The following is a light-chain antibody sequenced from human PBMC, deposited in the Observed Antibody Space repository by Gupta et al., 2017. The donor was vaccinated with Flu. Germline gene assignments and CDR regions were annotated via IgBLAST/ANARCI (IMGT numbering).Light chain of an antibody. J-gene: IGLJ2*01. CDR1: NIGSKY. CDR3: QVWDNSIDHVL. V-gene: IGLV3-21*02. CDR2: EDS. Sequence: SYVLTQPPSVSVAPGQTAKITCGGNNIGSKYVHWYQQKSGQAPVLVVYEDSDRPAGIPDRFSGFNSGNTATLTISRVEAGDEADYYCQVWDNSIDHVLFGGGTKLTVL.